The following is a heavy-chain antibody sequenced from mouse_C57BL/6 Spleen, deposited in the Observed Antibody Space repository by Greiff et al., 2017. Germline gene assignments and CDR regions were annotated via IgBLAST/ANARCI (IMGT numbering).Heavy chain of an antibody. CDR1: GFTFSSYG. CDR3: ARHAGTGFDY. D-gene: IGHD4-1*01. V-gene: IGHV5-6*01. CDR2: ISSGGSYT. Sequence: EVHLVESGGDLVKPGGSLKLSCAASGFTFSSYGMSWVRQTPDKRLEWVATISSGGSYTYYPDSVKGRFTISRDNAKNTLYLQMSSLKSEDTAMYYCARHAGTGFDYWGQGTTLTVSS. J-gene: IGHJ2*01.